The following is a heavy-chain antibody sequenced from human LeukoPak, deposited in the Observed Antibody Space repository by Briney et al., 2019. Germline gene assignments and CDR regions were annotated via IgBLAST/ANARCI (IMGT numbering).Heavy chain of an antibody. CDR1: GFTFSSYS. V-gene: IGHV3-21*01. CDR3: ARAIVGAGAFDI. CDR2: ISSSSSYI. J-gene: IGHJ3*02. Sequence: GGSLRLSCAASGFTFSSYSMNWVRQAPGKGLEWVSSISSSSSYIYYADSVKGRFTISRDNAKNSLYLQMNSLRAEDTAVYYCARAIVGAGAFDIWGQGTMVTVSS. D-gene: IGHD1-26*01.